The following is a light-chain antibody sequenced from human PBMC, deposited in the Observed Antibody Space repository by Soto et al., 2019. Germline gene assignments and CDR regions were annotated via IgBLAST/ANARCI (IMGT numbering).Light chain of an antibody. Sequence: EIVLTQSPGTLSLSPGERATLSCRASQSVSSSYLAWYQQKPGQAPRLLIFGASRRATGIPERFSGSGSGTDFTRTISRLEPEEIAVYYCQQYGTTPYTFGQGTKLEIK. CDR1: QSVSSSY. J-gene: IGKJ2*01. V-gene: IGKV3-20*01. CDR3: QQYGTTPYT. CDR2: GAS.